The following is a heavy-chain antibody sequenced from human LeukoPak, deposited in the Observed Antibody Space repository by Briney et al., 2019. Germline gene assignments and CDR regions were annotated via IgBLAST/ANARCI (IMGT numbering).Heavy chain of an antibody. Sequence: GRSLRLSCAASGFTFSSYAMHWVRQAPGKGLEWVAVISYDGSNKYYADSVKGRFTISRDNSKNTLYLQMNSLRAEDTAVYYCARDTPPWSGYYGMDVWGQGTTVTVSS. CDR1: GFTFSSYA. V-gene: IGHV3-30-3*01. CDR2: ISYDGSNK. D-gene: IGHD2-15*01. CDR3: ARDTPPWSGYYGMDV. J-gene: IGHJ6*02.